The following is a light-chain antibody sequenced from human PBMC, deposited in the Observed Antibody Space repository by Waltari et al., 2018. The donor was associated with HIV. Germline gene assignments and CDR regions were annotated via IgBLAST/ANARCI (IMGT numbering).Light chain of an antibody. CDR3: SSYTGSSALYVV. Sequence: QSALTQPASVSGAPGQSVTISCTGTRRNVGGYNYVSRYQKHPGKAPKLMIYDVSNRASGASNRFSGSKSRTPASPTISGKQDEDEADNYCSSYTGSSALYVVFGGGTKLTVL. CDR1: RRNVGGYNY. V-gene: IGLV2-14*03. CDR2: DVS. J-gene: IGLJ2*01.